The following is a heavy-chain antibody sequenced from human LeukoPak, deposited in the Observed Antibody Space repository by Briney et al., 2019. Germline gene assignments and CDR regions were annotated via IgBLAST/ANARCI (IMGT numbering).Heavy chain of an antibody. D-gene: IGHD3-22*01. J-gene: IGHJ6*02. Sequence: QPGGSLRLSCAASGFTFSSYEMNWVRQAPGKGLEWVSYISSSGSTIYYADSVKGRFTISRDNAKNSLYLQMNRLRAEDTAVYYCARDLGYYDSSGYYYGSSYYYYYYGMDVWGQGTTVTVSS. V-gene: IGHV3-48*03. CDR2: ISSSGSTI. CDR3: ARDLGYYDSSGYYYGSSYYYYYYGMDV. CDR1: GFTFSSYE.